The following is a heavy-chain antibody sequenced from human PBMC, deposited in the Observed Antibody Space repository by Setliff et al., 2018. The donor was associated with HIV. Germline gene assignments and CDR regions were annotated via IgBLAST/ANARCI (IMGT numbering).Heavy chain of an antibody. CDR3: ARDAPYTSSWLYYSYYYGLDV. CDR1: GFTFSNFW. Sequence: LSLSCAASGFTFSNFWMSWVRQAPGKGLEWVANVKQDGSEKYYVGSVKGRFTISRDNANNSLYLQMNSLRAEDTALYYCARDAPYTSSWLYYSYYYGLDVWGQGTTVTVS. J-gene: IGHJ6*02. D-gene: IGHD6-13*01. V-gene: IGHV3-7*01. CDR2: VKQDGSEK.